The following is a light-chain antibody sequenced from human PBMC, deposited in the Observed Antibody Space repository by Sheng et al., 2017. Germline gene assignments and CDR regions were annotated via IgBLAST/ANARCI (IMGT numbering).Light chain of an antibody. CDR2: AAS. J-gene: IGKJ2*01. V-gene: IGKV3-15*01. CDR3: QQYGSSGYT. CDR1: QSVSSY. Sequence: EIVMTQSPATLSVSPGERATLSCRASQSVSSYLAWYQQKPGQAPRLLIYAASTRATDIPARFSGSGSGTDFTLTISRLEPEDFAVYYCQQYGSSGYTFGQGTKLEI.